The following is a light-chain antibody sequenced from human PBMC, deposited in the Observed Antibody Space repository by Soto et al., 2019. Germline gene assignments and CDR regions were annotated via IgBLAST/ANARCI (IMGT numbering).Light chain of an antibody. J-gene: IGKJ1*01. CDR3: QQYNNYPRT. V-gene: IGKV1-5*01. Sequence: DIQMTQSPSSLSAFVGDRVTITCRASRYINTSLNWYQHKPGKAPKLLIYDASSLESGVPSRFSGSGSGTEFTLTISNLQPDDFATYFCQQYNNYPRTFGQGTKVDIK. CDR1: RYINTS. CDR2: DAS.